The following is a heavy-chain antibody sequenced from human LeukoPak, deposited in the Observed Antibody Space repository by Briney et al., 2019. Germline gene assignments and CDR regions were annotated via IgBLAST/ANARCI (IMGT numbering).Heavy chain of an antibody. V-gene: IGHV1-18*01. CDR1: GYTFTSYG. Sequence: GASVKVSCKASGYTFTSYGISWVRQAPGQGLEWMGWISAYNGNTNYAKKLQGRVTMTTETSTSTAYMELRSLRSDDTAVYYCARTITMVRGVIITNNCFDPWGQGTLVTVSS. CDR3: ARTITMVRGVIITNNCFDP. D-gene: IGHD3-10*01. J-gene: IGHJ5*02. CDR2: ISAYNGNT.